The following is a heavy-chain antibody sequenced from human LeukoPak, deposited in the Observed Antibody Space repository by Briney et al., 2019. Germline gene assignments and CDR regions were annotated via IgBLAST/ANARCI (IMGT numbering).Heavy chain of an antibody. CDR1: GFTFSSYS. CDR3: ARDFSIVGATTFDY. J-gene: IGHJ4*02. Sequence: AGSLRLSCAASGFTFSSYSMNWVRQAPGKGLEWVSSISSSSSYIYYADSVKGRFTISRDNAKNSLYLQMNSLRAEDTAVYYCARDFSIVGATTFDYWGQGTLVTVSS. CDR2: ISSSSSYI. D-gene: IGHD1-26*01. V-gene: IGHV3-21*01.